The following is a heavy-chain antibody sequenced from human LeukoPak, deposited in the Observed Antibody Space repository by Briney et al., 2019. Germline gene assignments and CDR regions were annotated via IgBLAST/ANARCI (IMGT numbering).Heavy chain of an antibody. V-gene: IGHV1-2*02. J-gene: IGHJ4*02. D-gene: IGHD5-12*01. CDR1: GYIFTGYY. Sequence: GASVKVSCKASGYIFTGYYMHWVRQAPGQGLEWMGWINPNSGGTNYAQKFQGRVTMTRDTSISTAYMELSRLRSDDTAVYYCARATDMVATIGYWGQGTLVTVSS. CDR2: INPNSGGT. CDR3: ARATDMVATIGY.